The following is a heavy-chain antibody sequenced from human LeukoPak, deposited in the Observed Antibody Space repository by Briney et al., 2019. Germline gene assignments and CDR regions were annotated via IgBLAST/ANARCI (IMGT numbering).Heavy chain of an antibody. D-gene: IGHD3-22*01. Sequence: AGGSLRLSCVASEFTFSSFWMTWVRQAPGKGLEWVSCISTGSSYIYYADSVKGRFTISRDNAKNSLYLQMNSLRAEDTAVYYCARGSHYYYDSSGYQYPSDYWGQGTLVTVSS. J-gene: IGHJ4*02. CDR3: ARGSHYYYDSSGYQYPSDY. CDR1: EFTFSSFW. V-gene: IGHV3-21*01. CDR2: ISTGSSYI.